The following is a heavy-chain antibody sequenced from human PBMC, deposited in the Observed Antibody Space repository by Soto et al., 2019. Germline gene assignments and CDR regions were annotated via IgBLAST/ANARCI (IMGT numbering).Heavy chain of an antibody. V-gene: IGHV1-69*01. CDR1: GGTFSSYP. D-gene: IGHD1-1*01. CDR2: IIPIFGMV. CDR3: ARPRTTGTTKGYDY. Sequence: QVQLVQSGAEVKKPGSSVKVSCKASGGTFSSYPLSWVRQAPGQGLEWMGGIIPIFGMVNSAQKFQDRVSITADESTSTAYMELSSLTSEDTAVYYCARPRTTGTTKGYDYWGQGTLVTVSS. J-gene: IGHJ4*02.